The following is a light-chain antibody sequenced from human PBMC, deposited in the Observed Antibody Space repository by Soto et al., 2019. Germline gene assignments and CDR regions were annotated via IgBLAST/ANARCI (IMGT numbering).Light chain of an antibody. CDR3: SSYAGINNVGV. CDR2: EGN. V-gene: IGLV2-8*01. J-gene: IGLJ1*01. CDR1: SSDVGGYKY. Sequence: QSALTQPPSASGSPGQSVTISCTGTSSDVGGYKYVSWYQQHPGKAPKLMIFEGNKRPSGVPDRFSGSKSGNTASLTVSGLQAEDEADYYCSSYAGINNVGVFGTGTKVTVL.